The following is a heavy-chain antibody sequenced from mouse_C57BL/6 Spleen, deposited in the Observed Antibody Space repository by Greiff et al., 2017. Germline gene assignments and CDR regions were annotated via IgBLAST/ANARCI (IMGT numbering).Heavy chain of an antibody. CDR1: GYTFTSYA. D-gene: IGHD3-2*02. CDR3: ARQLRLGFSDY. Sequence: VQLQQSGPELVKPGASVKLSCQASGYTFTSYAINWVKQRPGQGLEWIGWIYPRDGSTKYNEKFQGKATLTVDTSSSTAYMERHSLTSEDAAVYFCARQLRLGFSDYWGQGTTLTVSS. CDR2: IYPRDGST. V-gene: IGHV1-85*01. J-gene: IGHJ2*01.